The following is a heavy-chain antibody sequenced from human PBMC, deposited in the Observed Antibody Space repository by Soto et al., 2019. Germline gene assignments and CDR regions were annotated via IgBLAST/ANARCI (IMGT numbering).Heavy chain of an antibody. CDR2: IYTGGTT. V-gene: IGHV3-53*01. CDR1: GFTVSSSNY. CDR3: HGYGY. Sequence: EVQLVESGGGLIQPGGSLRLSCVVSGFTVSSSNYMSWVRQAPGKGLEWVEVIYTGGTTYYADSVKGRFTISRDNSKNTLYLQMNSLRAEDTAVYYCHGYGYWGQGTLVTVSS. D-gene: IGHD5-12*01. J-gene: IGHJ4*02.